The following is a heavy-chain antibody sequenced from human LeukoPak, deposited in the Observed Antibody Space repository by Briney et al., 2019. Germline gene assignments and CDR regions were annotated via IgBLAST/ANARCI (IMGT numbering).Heavy chain of an antibody. CDR1: GFTFSSYA. J-gene: IGHJ4*02. Sequence: GGSLRLSCAASGFTFSSYAMSWVRQAPGKGLEWVANIEQEGSEKNYVDSAKGRFTISRDNAKNSLYLQMNNLRAEDTAVYYCARRGRIFGVVIIGYFDYWGQGTLVTVSS. CDR2: IEQEGSEK. V-gene: IGHV3-7*05. D-gene: IGHD3-3*01. CDR3: ARRGRIFGVVIIGYFDY.